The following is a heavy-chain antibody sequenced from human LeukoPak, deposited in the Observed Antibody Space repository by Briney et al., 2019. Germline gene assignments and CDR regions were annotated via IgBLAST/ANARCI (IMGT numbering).Heavy chain of an antibody. CDR1: GFSLSTSGVG. V-gene: IGHV2-5*02. Sequence: SGPTLVNPTQTLTLTCTFSGFSLSTSGVGVGWIRQPPGKALEWLALIYWDDDKRYSPSLKSGLTITKDTSKNQVVLTMTNMDPVDTATYYCALPGGRGGNAYWYFDLWGRGTLVTVSS. CDR2: IYWDDDK. J-gene: IGHJ2*01. CDR3: ALPGGRGGNAYWYFDL. D-gene: IGHD3-10*01.